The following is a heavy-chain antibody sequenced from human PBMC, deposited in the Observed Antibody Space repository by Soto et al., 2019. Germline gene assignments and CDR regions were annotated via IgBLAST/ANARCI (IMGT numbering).Heavy chain of an antibody. CDR3: ARGLAGRGYYYYGMDV. D-gene: IGHD6-19*01. CDR2: ISYDGSNK. CDR1: GFTFSSYA. J-gene: IGHJ6*02. Sequence: GGSLRLSCAASGFTFSSYAMHWVRQAPGKGLEWVAVISYDGSNKYYADSVKGRFTISRDNSKNTLYLQMNSLRTEDSAVYYCARGLAGRGYYYYGMDVWGQGTTDTVSS. V-gene: IGHV3-30-3*01.